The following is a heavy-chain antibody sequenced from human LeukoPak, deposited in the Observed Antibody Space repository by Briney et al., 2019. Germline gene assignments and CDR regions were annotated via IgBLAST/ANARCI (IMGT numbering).Heavy chain of an antibody. CDR1: GFTFSSYA. V-gene: IGHV3-30*04. Sequence: GGSLRLSCAASGFTFSSYAMSWVRQAPGKGLEWVAVISYDGSNKYYADSVKGRFTISRDNSKNTLYLQMNSLRAEDTAVYYCAREGMVRGVIISYYYYYYMDVWGKGTTVTVSS. CDR2: ISYDGSNK. CDR3: AREGMVRGVIISYYYYYYMDV. J-gene: IGHJ6*03. D-gene: IGHD3-10*01.